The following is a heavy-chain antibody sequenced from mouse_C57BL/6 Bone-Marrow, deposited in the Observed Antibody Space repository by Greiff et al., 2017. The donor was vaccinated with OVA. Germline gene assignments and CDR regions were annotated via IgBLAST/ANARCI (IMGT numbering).Heavy chain of an antibody. CDR2: INPGSGGT. CDR3: ARYGAMDY. J-gene: IGHJ4*01. V-gene: IGHV1-54*01. CDR1: GYAFTNYL. D-gene: IGHD1-1*01. Sequence: QVQLQQSGAELVRPGPSVKVSCKASGYAFTNYLIEWVKQRPGQGLEWIGVINPGSGGTNYNEKFKGKATLTADKSSSTAYMQLSSLTSEDSAVYFCARYGAMDYWGQGTSVTVSS.